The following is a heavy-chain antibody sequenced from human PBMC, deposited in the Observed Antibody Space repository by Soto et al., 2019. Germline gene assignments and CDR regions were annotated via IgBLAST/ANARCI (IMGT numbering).Heavy chain of an antibody. CDR1: SGSISSSNW. J-gene: IGHJ6*03. V-gene: IGHV4-4*02. D-gene: IGHD3-3*01. Sequence: SETLSLTCAVSSGSISSSNWWSWVRQPPGKGLEWIGEIYHSGSTNYNPSLKSRVTISVDKSKNQFSLKLSSVTAADTAVYYCARAGTAHYDFWSGYPNYYYYMDVWGKGTTVTVSS. CDR3: ARAGTAHYDFWSGYPNYYYYMDV. CDR2: IYHSGST.